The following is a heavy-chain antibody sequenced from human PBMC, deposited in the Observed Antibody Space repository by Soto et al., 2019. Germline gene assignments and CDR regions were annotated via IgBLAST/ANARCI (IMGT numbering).Heavy chain of an antibody. CDR3: ASGPGMYTYYYDSSGYYRNWFDP. V-gene: IGHV1-69*12. Sequence: QVQLVQSGAEVKKPGSSVKVSCKASGGTFSSYAISWVRQAPGQGLEWMGGIIPIFGTANYAQKFQGGVTLTAAESTSTAYMELSSLRSEDTAVYYCASGPGMYTYYYDSSGYYRNWFDPWGQGTLVTVSS. D-gene: IGHD3-22*01. CDR1: GGTFSSYA. CDR2: IIPIFGTA. J-gene: IGHJ5*02.